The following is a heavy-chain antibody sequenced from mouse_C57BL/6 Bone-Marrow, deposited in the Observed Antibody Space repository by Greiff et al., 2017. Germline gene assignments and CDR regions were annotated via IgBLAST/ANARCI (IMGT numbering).Heavy chain of an antibody. J-gene: IGHJ2*01. Sequence: QVQLQQPGAELVKPGASVKLSCKASGYTFTSYWMHWVKQRPGQGLEWIGMIHPNSGSTNYNEKVKSKATLTVDQSSSTAYLQLSSLTSEDSAVYYCARGPYYYGHFDDWGTGTTLTVSS. CDR2: IHPNSGST. CDR3: ARGPYYYGHFDD. CDR1: GYTFTSYW. V-gene: IGHV1-64*01. D-gene: IGHD1-1*01.